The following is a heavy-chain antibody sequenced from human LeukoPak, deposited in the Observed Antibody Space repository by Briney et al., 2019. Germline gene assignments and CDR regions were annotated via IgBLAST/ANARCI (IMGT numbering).Heavy chain of an antibody. CDR1: GYSISSGYY. J-gene: IGHJ4*02. CDR2: IYHSGST. CDR3: ARHSYYYDSSGLPVYYFDY. V-gene: IGHV4-38-2*01. D-gene: IGHD3-22*01. Sequence: SETLSLTCAVSGYSISSGYYWGWIRQPPGQGLEWIGSIYHSGSTYYNPSLKSRVTISVGTSKNQFSLKLSSVTAADTAVYYCARHSYYYDSSGLPVYYFDYWGQGTLVTVSS.